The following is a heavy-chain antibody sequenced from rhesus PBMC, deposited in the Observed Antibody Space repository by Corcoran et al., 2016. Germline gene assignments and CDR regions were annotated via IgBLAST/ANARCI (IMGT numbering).Heavy chain of an antibody. J-gene: IGHJ4*01. Sequence: QVQLQESGPGLVKPSATLSLTCSVSGGSFSGYYWGWIRQPPGKGLEWIGDISARSGSTDYNPSIRTRVIISTDTSKSQVSLKLSSVTAADTAVYYCARGRHDYGYWGRGVLVTVSS. CDR2: ISARSGST. CDR1: GGSFSGYY. D-gene: IGHD3-9*01. V-gene: IGHV4-165*01. CDR3: ARGRHDYGY.